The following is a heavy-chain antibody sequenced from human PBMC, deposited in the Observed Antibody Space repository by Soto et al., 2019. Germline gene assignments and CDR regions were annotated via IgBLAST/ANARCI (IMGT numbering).Heavy chain of an antibody. Sequence: SVKVSCKASGYTLINFGISWVRQAPGQGLEWMGWISPYNGNTKYAQKFQGRVTMTTDTSTSTAYMELRSLRSDDTAVYYCARDPSSFFYGSGSPTRVDVWGQGTKVTVSS. V-gene: IGHV1-18*01. D-gene: IGHD3-10*01. J-gene: IGHJ6*02. CDR3: ARDPSSFFYGSGSPTRVDV. CDR2: ISPYNGNT. CDR1: GYTLINFG.